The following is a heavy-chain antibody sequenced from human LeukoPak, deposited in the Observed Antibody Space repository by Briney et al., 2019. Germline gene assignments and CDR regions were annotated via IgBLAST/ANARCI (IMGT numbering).Heavy chain of an antibody. CDR1: GFTFSDYY. J-gene: IGHJ6*02. Sequence: GSLRLSCAASGFTFSDYYMSWIRQAPGKGLEWVSYISSSGSTIYYADSVKGRFTISRGNAKNSLYLQMNSLRAEDTAVYYCARDSNPETTPNYYYYGMDVWGQGTTVTVSS. CDR3: ARDSNPETTPNYYYYGMDV. V-gene: IGHV3-11*01. CDR2: ISSSGSTI. D-gene: IGHD4-11*01.